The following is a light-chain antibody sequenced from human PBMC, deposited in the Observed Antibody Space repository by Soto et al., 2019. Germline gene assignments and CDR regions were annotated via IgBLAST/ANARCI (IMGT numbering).Light chain of an antibody. Sequence: EIVMTQSPPTLSVSPGERATLSCRASQSVSANIAWYQQKPGQAPRLLIYGASTRATGIPARFSGSGSGTEFALSISSLQSEDFAVYYCQQYKSWPPITFDQGTRLEIK. J-gene: IGKJ5*01. CDR2: GAS. CDR1: QSVSAN. V-gene: IGKV3-15*01. CDR3: QQYKSWPPIT.